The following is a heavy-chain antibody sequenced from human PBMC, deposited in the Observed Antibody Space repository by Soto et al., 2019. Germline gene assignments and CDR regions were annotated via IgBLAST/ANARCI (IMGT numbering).Heavy chain of an antibody. D-gene: IGHD6-13*01. CDR1: GFACRTSA. V-gene: IGHV3-23*01. J-gene: IGHJ6*02. Sequence: WGSLRLYCAAAGFACRTSAMTWVRQAPGKGLEWVSVIRGSGGSSYYAASVKGRFTISRDNSKNTLFVQMNGLRAEDTAVYYCAKVTKRAAAGRYEYYKYGMDVWGQGTTVTVSS. CDR3: AKVTKRAAAGRYEYYKYGMDV. CDR2: IRGSGGSS.